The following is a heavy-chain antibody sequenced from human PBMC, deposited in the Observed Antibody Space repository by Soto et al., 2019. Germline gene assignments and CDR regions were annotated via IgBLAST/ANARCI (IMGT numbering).Heavy chain of an antibody. V-gene: IGHV1-69*01. CDR2: IIPMFGTP. CDR1: GGSVNSHA. D-gene: IGHD4-17*01. J-gene: IGHJ3*02. CDR3: ASSRNVAEFNDYGGNYHGFDI. Sequence: QVQLEQSGAEVKKAGSSVKVSCKAFGGSVNSHAISWVRQAPGQGLEWMGGIIPMFGTPTYAQKFQAGVTISAEEYTSTVYLDLSSLTSEDTAVYYCASSRNVAEFNDYGGNYHGFDIWGQGTMVTVSS.